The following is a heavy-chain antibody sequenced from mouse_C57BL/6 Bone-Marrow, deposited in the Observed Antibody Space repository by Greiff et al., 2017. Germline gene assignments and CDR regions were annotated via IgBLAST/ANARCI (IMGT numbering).Heavy chain of an antibody. CDR3: ARTRYGSSYYYYAMDY. CDR2: ISSGSSTI. J-gene: IGHJ4*01. V-gene: IGHV5-17*01. D-gene: IGHD1-1*01. CDR1: GFTFSDYG. Sequence: EVMLVESGGGLVKPGGSLKLSCAASGFTFSDYGMHWVRQAPEKGLEWVAYISSGSSTIYYADTVKGRFTISRDNAKNTLFLQMTSLRSEDTAMYYCARTRYGSSYYYYAMDYWGQGTSVTVSS.